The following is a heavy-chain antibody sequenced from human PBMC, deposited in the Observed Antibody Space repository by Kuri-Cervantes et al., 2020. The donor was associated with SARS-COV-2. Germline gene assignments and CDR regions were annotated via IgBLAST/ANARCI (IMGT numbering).Heavy chain of an antibody. CDR1: GGTFSSYA. CDR3: AREMTTVTTSDAFDI. D-gene: IGHD4-17*01. V-gene: IGHV1-69*13. CDR2: IIPIFGTA. Sequence: SVKVSCKASGGTFSSYAISWVRQAPGRGLEWMGGIIPIFGTANYAQKFQGRVTITADESTSTAYMELSNLRSEDTAVYYCAREMTTVTTSDAFDIWGQGTMVTVSS. J-gene: IGHJ3*02.